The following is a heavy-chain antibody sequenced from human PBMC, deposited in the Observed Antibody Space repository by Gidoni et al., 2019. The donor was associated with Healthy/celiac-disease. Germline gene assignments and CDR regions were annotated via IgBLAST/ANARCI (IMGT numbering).Heavy chain of an antibody. CDR2: IYYSGST. Sequence: QLQLQESGPGLVKPSETLSLTCTVSGGSISSSSYYWGWIRQPPGKVLEWIGSIYYSGSTYYNPSLKSRVTISVDTSKNQFSLKLSSVTAADTAVYYCAGPNWFDPWGQGTLVTVSS. CDR3: AGPNWFDP. CDR1: GGSISSSSYY. J-gene: IGHJ5*02. V-gene: IGHV4-39*01.